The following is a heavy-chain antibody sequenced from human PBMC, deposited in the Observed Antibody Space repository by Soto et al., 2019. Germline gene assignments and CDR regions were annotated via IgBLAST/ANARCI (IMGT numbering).Heavy chain of an antibody. Sequence: QVQLQESGPGLVKPSETLSLTCTVSGGSISSYYWSWIRQPPGKGLEWIGYIHYSGRTNYNPSLKSRVIISVDTSKNQFSLMLSCVTAADTAGYHCARRYGSYFAYWGQGTLVTVSS. CDR3: ARRYGSYFAY. J-gene: IGHJ4*02. CDR2: IHYSGRT. CDR1: GGSISSYY. D-gene: IGHD5-18*01. V-gene: IGHV4-59*08.